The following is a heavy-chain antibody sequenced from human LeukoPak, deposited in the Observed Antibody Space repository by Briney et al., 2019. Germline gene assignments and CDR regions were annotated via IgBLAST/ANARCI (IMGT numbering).Heavy chain of an antibody. D-gene: IGHD4-17*01. CDR2: INPNSGVT. V-gene: IGHV1-2*02. CDR1: GYTFTAYY. Sequence: ASVKVSCKASGYTFTAYYIHWVRQAPGQGLEWMGWINPNSGVTNYPQNFQGRVTMTRDTSISTAYMELSRLRSDDTAVYYCAREGDSDYGDYCFDYWGQGTLVTVSS. CDR3: AREGDSDYGDYCFDY. J-gene: IGHJ4*02.